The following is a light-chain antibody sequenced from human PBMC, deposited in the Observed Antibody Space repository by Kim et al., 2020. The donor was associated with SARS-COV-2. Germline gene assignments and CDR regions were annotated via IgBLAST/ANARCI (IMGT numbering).Light chain of an antibody. V-gene: IGKV3-15*01. CDR2: DAS. CDR3: QQYHNWPPIT. CDR1: QRVSTN. J-gene: IGKJ5*01. Sequence: FPGGKTTPSCGASQRVSTNLAGYQQKPVRAPRLLIHDASTTGTSISARFSGSGSGTEFTLTISSLQSEDFAVYYCQQYHNWPPITFGQGTRLEIK.